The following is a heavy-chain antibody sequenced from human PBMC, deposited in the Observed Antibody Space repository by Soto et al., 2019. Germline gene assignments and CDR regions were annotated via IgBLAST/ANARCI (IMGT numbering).Heavy chain of an antibody. CDR1: GYTFTSYA. Sequence: ASVKVSCKASGYTFTSYAMHWVRQAPGQRLEWMGWINAGNGNTKYSQKFQGRVTITRDTSASTAYMELSSLRSEDTAVYYCARDLRTYDFWSGYYTGGMDVWGQGTMVTVSS. CDR3: ARDLRTYDFWSGYYTGGMDV. D-gene: IGHD3-3*01. CDR2: INAGNGNT. J-gene: IGHJ6*02. V-gene: IGHV1-3*01.